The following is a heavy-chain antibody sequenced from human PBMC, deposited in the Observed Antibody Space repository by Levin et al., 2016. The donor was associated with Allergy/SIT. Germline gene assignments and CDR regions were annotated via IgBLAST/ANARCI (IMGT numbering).Heavy chain of an antibody. CDR2: INPSGGAT. D-gene: IGHD3-10*01. V-gene: IGHV1-46*01. CDR3: AREAYYYGSRLFYFDY. J-gene: IGHJ4*02. Sequence: WVRQAPGQGLEWMGIINPSGGATNYAQNFQGRVTMTRDTSTSTVYMELGSLRSEDTAVYFCAREAYYYGSRLFYFDYWGRGNLVTVSS.